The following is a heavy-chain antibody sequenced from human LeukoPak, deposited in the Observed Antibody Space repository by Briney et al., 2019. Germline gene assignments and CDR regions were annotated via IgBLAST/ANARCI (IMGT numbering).Heavy chain of an antibody. V-gene: IGHV5-10-1*01. D-gene: IGHD4-17*01. CDR2: IDPSDSYT. J-gene: IGHJ4*02. CDR3: ARLEKTVTYDLHY. Sequence: GESLKISCKGSGYSFTSYWISWVRQMPGKGLEWMGRIDPSDSYTNYSPSFQGHVTISADNSISTAYLQWSSLKDSDTAMYYCARLEKTVTYDLHYWGQGTLVTVSS. CDR1: GYSFTSYW.